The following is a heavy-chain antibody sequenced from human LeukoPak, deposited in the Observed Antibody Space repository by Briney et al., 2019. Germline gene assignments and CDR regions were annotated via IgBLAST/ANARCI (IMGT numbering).Heavy chain of an antibody. CDR1: GGPFSGYY. CDR2: INHSGST. D-gene: IGHD3-22*01. Sequence: SETLSLTCAVYGGPFSGYYWSWIRQPPGKGLEWIGEINHSGSTNYNPSLKSRVTISVDTSKNQSSLKLSSVTAADTAVYYCARGQYYYDSSGYFDYWGQGTLVTVSS. CDR3: ARGQYYYDSSGYFDY. J-gene: IGHJ4*02. V-gene: IGHV4-34*01.